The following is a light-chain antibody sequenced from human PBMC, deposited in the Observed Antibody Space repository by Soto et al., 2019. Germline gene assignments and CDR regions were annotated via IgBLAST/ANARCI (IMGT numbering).Light chain of an antibody. J-gene: IGLJ3*02. CDR2: EVS. Sequence: QSALTQPASVSGSPGQSITISCTGTSSDVGTYNFVSWYQQHPGKAPKLMIYEVSSRPSGVSNRFSGSKSGNTASLTISGLQAEDEAAYYCRSYSSTSTPWVFGGGTKLTVL. V-gene: IGLV2-14*01. CDR1: SSDVGTYNF. CDR3: RSYSSTSTPWV.